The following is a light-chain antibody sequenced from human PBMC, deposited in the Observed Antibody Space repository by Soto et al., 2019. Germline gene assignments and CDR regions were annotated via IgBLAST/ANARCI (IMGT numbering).Light chain of an antibody. J-gene: IGKJ2*01. Sequence: EIVMTQSPATLSVSPGERATLSCRASQSVSSNLAWYQQKPGQAPRLLIYGASTRATSIPARFSGSGSGTDCTLTISSLQSADLAVYYCQQYNNWPPGYTFGQGTKLEIK. CDR1: QSVSSN. V-gene: IGKV3-15*01. CDR3: QQYNNWPPGYT. CDR2: GAS.